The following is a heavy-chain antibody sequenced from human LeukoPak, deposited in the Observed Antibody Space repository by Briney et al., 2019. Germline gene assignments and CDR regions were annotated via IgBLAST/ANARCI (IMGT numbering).Heavy chain of an antibody. CDR3: AKRGAYDSSGYYYHYYYYYMDV. Sequence: GGSLRLSCAASGFTFSSYGMHWVRQAPGKGLEWVAFIRYDGSNKYYADSVKGRFTTSRDNSKNTLYLQMNSLRAEDTAVYYCAKRGAYDSSGYYYHYYYYYMDVWGKGTTVTVSS. D-gene: IGHD3-22*01. J-gene: IGHJ6*03. V-gene: IGHV3-30*02. CDR1: GFTFSSYG. CDR2: IRYDGSNK.